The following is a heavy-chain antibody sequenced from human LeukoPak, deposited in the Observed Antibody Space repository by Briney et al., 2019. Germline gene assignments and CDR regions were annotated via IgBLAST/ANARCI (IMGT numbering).Heavy chain of an antibody. J-gene: IGHJ4*02. CDR2: INHRGST. CDR1: GGSFSGYY. CDR3: ARDPTWDY. Sequence: PSETLSLTCAVYGGSFSGYYWSWIRQPPGKGLEWIGEINHRGSTNYNPSLKSRVTISVDTSKNQFSLKLISVTAADTAVYYCARDPTWDYWGQGTLVTVSS. V-gene: IGHV4-34*01.